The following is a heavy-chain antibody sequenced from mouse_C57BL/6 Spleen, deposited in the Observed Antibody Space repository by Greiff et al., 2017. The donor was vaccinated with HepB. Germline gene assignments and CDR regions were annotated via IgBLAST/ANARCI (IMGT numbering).Heavy chain of an antibody. Sequence: EVQVVESGRDLVKPGGSLKLSCAASGFTFSSYGMSWVRQTPDKRLEWVATISSGGSYTYYPDSVKGRFTISRDNAKNTLYLQMSSLKSEDTAMYYCARHLSGYFDVWGTGTTVTVSS. CDR2: ISSGGSYT. V-gene: IGHV5-6*01. CDR1: GFTFSSYG. CDR3: ARHLSGYFDV. J-gene: IGHJ1*03. D-gene: IGHD1-3*01.